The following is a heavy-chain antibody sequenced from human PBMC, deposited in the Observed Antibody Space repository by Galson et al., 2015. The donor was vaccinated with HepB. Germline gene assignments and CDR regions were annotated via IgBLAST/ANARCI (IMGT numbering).Heavy chain of an antibody. V-gene: IGHV3-30-3*01. Sequence: SLRLSCAASGFTFSSYAMHWVRQAPGKGLGWVAVISYDGSTKYYADSVKGRFTISRDNSKNTLYLQMNSLRAEDTAMYYCARDRGDSSGYFSNWFDPWGQGTLVTVSS. CDR1: GFTFSSYA. CDR3: ARDRGDSSGYFSNWFDP. CDR2: ISYDGSTK. D-gene: IGHD3-22*01. J-gene: IGHJ5*02.